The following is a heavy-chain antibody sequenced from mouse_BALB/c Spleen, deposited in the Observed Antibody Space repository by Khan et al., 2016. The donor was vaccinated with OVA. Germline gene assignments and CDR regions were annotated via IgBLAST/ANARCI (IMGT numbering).Heavy chain of an antibody. D-gene: IGHD2-14*01. CDR1: GFTFSTYA. CDR3: AREAYRYDEYYFDY. CDR2: ISSGGST. V-gene: IGHV5-6-5*01. Sequence: EVQLQESGGDSVKPGGSLKLSCAVSGFTFSTYAMSWVRQTPEKRLEWVASISSGGSTYYPDSVKGRFTISRDNARNIVSLQMTILRSEDMAMYYCAREAYRYDEYYFDYWGQGTTLTVSS. J-gene: IGHJ2*01.